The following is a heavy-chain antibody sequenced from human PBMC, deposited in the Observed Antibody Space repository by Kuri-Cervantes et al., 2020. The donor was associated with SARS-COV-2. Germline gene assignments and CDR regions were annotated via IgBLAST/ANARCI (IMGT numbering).Heavy chain of an antibody. CDR1: GFSLSTSGMC. J-gene: IGHJ4*02. Sequence: SGPTLVKPTQILTLTCTFSGFSLSTSGMCVSWIRQPPGKALEWLARIDWDDDKYYSTSLTTRLTVSKDNSRNQVVLTMTNMDPADTATYYCARAYGSGNYRLDYWGQGTLVTVSS. V-gene: IGHV2-70*11. D-gene: IGHD3-10*01. CDR3: ARAYGSGNYRLDY. CDR2: IDWDDDK.